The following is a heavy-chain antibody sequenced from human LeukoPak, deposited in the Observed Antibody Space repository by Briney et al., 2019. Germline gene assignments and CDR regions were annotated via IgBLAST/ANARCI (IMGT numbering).Heavy chain of an antibody. Sequence: ASVKVSCKASGYTFTSYAMHWVRQAPGQRLEWMGWINAGNGNTKYSQKFQGRVTITWDTSASTAYMELSSLRSEDTAVYYCARGIWSSHRADYYLDQWGQGTLVAVSS. J-gene: IGHJ4*02. CDR2: INAGNGNT. CDR3: ARGIWSSHRADYYLDQ. CDR1: GYTFTSYA. V-gene: IGHV1-3*01. D-gene: IGHD3-3*01.